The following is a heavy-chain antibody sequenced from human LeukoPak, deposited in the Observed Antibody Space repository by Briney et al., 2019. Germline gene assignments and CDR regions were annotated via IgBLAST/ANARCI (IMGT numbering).Heavy chain of an antibody. Sequence: ASVKVSCKASGYTFTGYYMHWVRQAPGQGLEWMGRINPNSGGTNYAQKFRGRVTMTRDTSISTAYMELSRLRSDDTAVYYCARGVRSSTNWFDPWGQGTLVTVSS. J-gene: IGHJ5*02. CDR2: INPNSGGT. CDR1: GYTFTGYY. D-gene: IGHD2-2*01. CDR3: ARGVRSSTNWFDP. V-gene: IGHV1-2*06.